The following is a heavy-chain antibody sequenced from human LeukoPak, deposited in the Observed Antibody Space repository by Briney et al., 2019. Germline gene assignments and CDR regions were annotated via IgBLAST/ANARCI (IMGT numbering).Heavy chain of an antibody. J-gene: IGHJ5*02. CDR3: AKGYSSGWYPWFDP. CDR1: GFTFSSYA. V-gene: IGHV3-23*01. CDR2: ISGNSIGT. D-gene: IGHD6-19*01. Sequence: PGGSLRLSCAAPGFTFSSYAMSWVRQAPGRGLEWVSGISGNSIGTYYADSVKGRFTISRDTSKKTVYLQMNSLRAEDTALYYCAKGYSSGWYPWFDPWGQGILVTVPS.